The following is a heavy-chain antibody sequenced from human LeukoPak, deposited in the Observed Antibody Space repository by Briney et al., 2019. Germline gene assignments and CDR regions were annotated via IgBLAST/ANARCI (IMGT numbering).Heavy chain of an antibody. Sequence: ASVKVSRKASGYTFTSYGISWVRQAPGQGLEWMGWISAYNGNTNYAQKLQGRVTMTTDTSTSTAYMELRSLRSDDTAVYYCAREGYSYGSDYYYYGMDVWGQGTTVTVSS. V-gene: IGHV1-18*01. CDR2: ISAYNGNT. J-gene: IGHJ6*02. CDR3: AREGYSYGSDYYYYGMDV. D-gene: IGHD5-18*01. CDR1: GYTFTSYG.